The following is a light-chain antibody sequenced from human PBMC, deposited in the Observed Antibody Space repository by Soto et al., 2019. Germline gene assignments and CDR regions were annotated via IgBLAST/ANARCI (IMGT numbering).Light chain of an antibody. J-gene: IGKJ4*01. CDR1: QSVSSN. V-gene: IGKV3-15*01. Sequence: EIVLTQSPATLSVSPGERATLSCRASQSVSSNLAWYQQKPGQAPRLLIYGASTRATGIPARFSGSGSGTEFTLTISSLQSEDSAVYYCQQRSNCPLTFGGGTKVEIK. CDR3: QQRSNCPLT. CDR2: GAS.